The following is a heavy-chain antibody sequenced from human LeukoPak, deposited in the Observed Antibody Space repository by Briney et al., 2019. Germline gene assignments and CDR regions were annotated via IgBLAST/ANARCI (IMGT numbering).Heavy chain of an antibody. CDR1: GFTFSSYA. J-gene: IGHJ4*02. D-gene: IGHD2-21*02. V-gene: IGHV3-23*01. CDR2: IRNSGGSK. CDR3: AKIEYCGCDCHSRTGDY. Sequence: GGSLRLSCAASGFTFSSYAMSWVRQAPGKGLEWVAVIRNSGGSKNYADSVKGRFTISRDNSKNTLYLQMNSLRAEGTAVYYCAKIEYCGCDCHSRTGDYWGQGTLVTVSS.